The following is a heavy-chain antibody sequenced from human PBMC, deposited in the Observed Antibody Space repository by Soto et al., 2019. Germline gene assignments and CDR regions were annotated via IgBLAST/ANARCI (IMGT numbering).Heavy chain of an antibody. Sequence: GSLILSCAASGFTFSSYAMSWVRQAPGKGLEWVSAISGSGGSTYYADSVKGRFTISRDNSKKTMYMQMNSLRAEDTAVYYCAKGFYYGSGSYYMLSYYYYYMDVWGKGTTVTVSS. CDR2: ISGSGGST. CDR1: GFTFSSYA. J-gene: IGHJ6*03. V-gene: IGHV3-23*01. D-gene: IGHD3-10*01. CDR3: AKGFYYGSGSYYMLSYYYYYMDV.